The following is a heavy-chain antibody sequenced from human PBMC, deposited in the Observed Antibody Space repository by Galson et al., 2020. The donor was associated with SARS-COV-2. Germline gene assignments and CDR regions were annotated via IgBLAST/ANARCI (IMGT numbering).Heavy chain of an antibody. Sequence: GGSLRLSCAASRFTFSTYAMHWFRQAPGMGLEWVALISFNGNNQYYADSVKGRFTISRDNSKNTLYLEMNSLRAEDTAVYHCARGHYDSSLPDYWGQGTLVTVSS. D-gene: IGHD3-22*01. CDR2: ISFNGNNQ. CDR1: RFTFSTYA. V-gene: IGHV3-30*01. CDR3: ARGHYDSSLPDY. J-gene: IGHJ4*02.